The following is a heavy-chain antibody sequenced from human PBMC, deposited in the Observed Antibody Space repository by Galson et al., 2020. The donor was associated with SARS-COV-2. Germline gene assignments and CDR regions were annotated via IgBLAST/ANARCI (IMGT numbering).Heavy chain of an antibody. D-gene: IGHD6-6*01. CDR2: VYSGDRT. V-gene: IGHV3-53*01. J-gene: IGHJ5*02. Sequence: PGGSLRLYCAASGFSVSDDYMSWVRQAPGRGLEWVSVVYSGDRTFYADSVKGRFTISRDSSKNTLYLQMNRLRVEGTAVYYWVTRPWDGGSWGQGTRVTVSS. CDR1: GFSVSDDY. CDR3: VTRPWDGGS.